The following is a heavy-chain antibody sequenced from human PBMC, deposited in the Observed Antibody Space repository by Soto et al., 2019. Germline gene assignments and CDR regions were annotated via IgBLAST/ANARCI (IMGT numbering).Heavy chain of an antibody. D-gene: IGHD6-19*01. CDR2: IIPIFGTA. J-gene: IGHJ6*02. Sequence: QVQLVQSGAEVKKPGSSVKVSCKASGGTFSSYAISWVRQAPGQGLEWMGGIIPIFGTANYAQKFQGRVTITAGESTDTAYMELRSLGSEDTAGYYCARDPIAVAGGYYYYGMDVWGQGTTVTVSS. CDR3: ARDPIAVAGGYYYYGMDV. CDR1: GGTFSSYA. V-gene: IGHV1-69*12.